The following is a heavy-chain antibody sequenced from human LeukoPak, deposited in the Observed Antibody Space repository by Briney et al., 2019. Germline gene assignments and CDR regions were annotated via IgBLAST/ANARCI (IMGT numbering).Heavy chain of an antibody. CDR1: GYTFRSSG. CDR3: ARSRRISPPYYFDY. D-gene: IGHD2-15*01. J-gene: IGHJ4*02. Sequence: SVKVSCKTSGYTFRSSGISWVRQAPGQGLEWMGGIIPIFGTANYAQKFQGRVTITADESTSTAYMELSSLRSEDTAVYYCARSRRISPPYYFDYWGQGTLVTVSS. CDR2: IIPIFGTA. V-gene: IGHV1-69*13.